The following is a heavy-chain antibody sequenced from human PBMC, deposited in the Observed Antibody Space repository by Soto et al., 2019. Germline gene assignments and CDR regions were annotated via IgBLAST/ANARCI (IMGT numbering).Heavy chain of an antibody. CDR2: IWYDGSNK. CDR1: GFTFSSYG. D-gene: IGHD2-2*02. Sequence: QVQLVESGGGVVQPGRSLRLSCAASGFTFSSYGMHWVRQAPGKRLEWVAVIWYDGSNKYYADSVKGRFTISIDNCKNPRYLQKNSLRGECAALHYSAVDLTSLYVFYYGGQGTPVTVSS. J-gene: IGHJ4*02. V-gene: IGHV3-33*01. CDR3: AVDLTSLYVFYY.